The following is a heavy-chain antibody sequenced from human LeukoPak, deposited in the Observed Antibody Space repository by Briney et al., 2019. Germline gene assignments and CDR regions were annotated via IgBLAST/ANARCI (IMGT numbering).Heavy chain of an antibody. CDR2: ISSSGSTI. J-gene: IGHJ4*02. V-gene: IGHV3-11*01. CDR3: ARAMIVGLFDY. CDR1: GFTFSDYY. D-gene: IGHD3-22*01. Sequence: GGSLRLSCAASGFTFSDYYMSWIRQAPGKGLEWVSYISSSGSTIYYADSVKGRFTISRDNAKNSLYLRMNSLRAEDTAVYYCARAMIVGLFDYWGQGTLVTVSS.